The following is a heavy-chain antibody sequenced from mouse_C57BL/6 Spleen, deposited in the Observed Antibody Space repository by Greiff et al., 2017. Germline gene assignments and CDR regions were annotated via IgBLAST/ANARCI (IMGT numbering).Heavy chain of an antibody. Sequence: EVQLQQSGTVLARPGASVKMSCKTSGYTFTSYWMHWVKQRPGQGLEWIGAIYPGNSDTSYNQKFKGKAKLTAVTSASTAYMELSSLTNEYSAVYYCTRGADSSGLAWFAYWGQGTLVTVSA. CDR2: IYPGNSDT. CDR1: GYTFTSYW. CDR3: TRGADSSGLAWFAY. V-gene: IGHV1-5*01. J-gene: IGHJ3*01. D-gene: IGHD3-2*02.